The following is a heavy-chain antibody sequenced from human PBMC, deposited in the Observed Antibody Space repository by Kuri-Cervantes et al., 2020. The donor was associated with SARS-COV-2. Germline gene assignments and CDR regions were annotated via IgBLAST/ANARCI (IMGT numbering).Heavy chain of an antibody. CDR3: ARDRDLAGGMDV. D-gene: IGHD6-13*01. Sequence: SETLSLTCAISGDSVSSNSAAWNWIRRSPSRGLEWLGRTFYRSKWYNDYAVSVKSRITINPDTSKNQFSLQLNSVTPEDTAVYYCARDRDLAGGMDVWGQGTTVTVSS. V-gene: IGHV6-1*01. J-gene: IGHJ6*02. CDR2: TFYRSKWYN. CDR1: GDSVSSNSAA.